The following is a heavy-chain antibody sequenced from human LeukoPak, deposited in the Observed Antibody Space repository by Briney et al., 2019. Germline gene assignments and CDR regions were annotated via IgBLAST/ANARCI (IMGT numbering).Heavy chain of an antibody. V-gene: IGHV1-69*11. J-gene: IGHJ3*01. D-gene: IGHD3-22*01. CDR2: IIPILGQT. CDR3: ATRTYRYESRGSAFDL. CDR1: GGTFSIHA. Sequence: SVKVSCKASGGTFSIHAFSWVRQAPGQGLEWMGRIIPILGQTNYAQRFQGRVTIAADESASAVYMELSSLRSEDTAVYYCATRTYRYESRGSAFDLWGQGTMVTVSS.